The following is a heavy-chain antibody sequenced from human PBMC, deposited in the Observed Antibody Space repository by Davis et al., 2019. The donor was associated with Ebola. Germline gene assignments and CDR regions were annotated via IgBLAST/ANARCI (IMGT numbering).Heavy chain of an antibody. D-gene: IGHD6-19*01. CDR2: IYTSGTT. CDR3: ARAVGYTSGWYYWYFDL. V-gene: IGHV4-61*09. CDR1: GDSVSSGSYY. Sequence: SETLSLTCDVSGDSVSSGSYYWSWIRQPAGKGLEWIGHIYTSGTTNYNPSLKSRVSISVDASKNQFSLKLTSVTAADTAIYYCARAVGYTSGWYYWYFDLWGRGSLVTVSS. J-gene: IGHJ2*01.